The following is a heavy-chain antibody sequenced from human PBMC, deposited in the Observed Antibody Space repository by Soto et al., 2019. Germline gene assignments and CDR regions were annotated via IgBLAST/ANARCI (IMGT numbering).Heavy chain of an antibody. CDR3: ARDNRSGVVNQARVAYGMDV. CDR2: IYYSGST. J-gene: IGHJ6*02. CDR1: GGSISSGDYY. Sequence: SETLSLTCTVSGGSISSGDYYWSWIRQPPGKGLEWIGYIYYSGSTYYDPSLKSRVTISVDTSKNQFSLKLSSVTAADTAVYYCARDNRSGVVNQARVAYGMDVWGQGTTVTVSS. V-gene: IGHV4-30-4*01. D-gene: IGHD3-10*01.